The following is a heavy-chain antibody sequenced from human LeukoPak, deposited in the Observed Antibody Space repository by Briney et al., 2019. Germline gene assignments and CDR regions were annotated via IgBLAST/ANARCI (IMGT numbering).Heavy chain of an antibody. D-gene: IGHD3-22*01. V-gene: IGHV4-39*01. CDR3: ARGLNYYDSSGYYKYYFDY. Sequence: PSETLSLTCSVSGGSLNSGSYYWAWIRQPPGKGLEWIGSIYYSGSTYYNPSLKSRVTISVDTSKNQFSLKLSSVTAADTAVYYCARGLNYYDSSGYYKYYFDYWGQGTLVTVSS. CDR1: GGSLNSGSYY. CDR2: IYYSGST. J-gene: IGHJ4*02.